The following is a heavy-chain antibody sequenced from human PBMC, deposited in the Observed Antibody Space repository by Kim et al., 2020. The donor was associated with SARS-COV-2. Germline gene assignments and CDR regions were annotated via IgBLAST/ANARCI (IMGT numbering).Heavy chain of an antibody. CDR2: ISFGGVT. V-gene: IGHV3-23*01. CDR1: GFTFSNYG. CDR3: VGICGNTSCSDEY. Sequence: GGSLRLSCAASGFTFSNYGVSWVRQAPGKGLEWVSAISFGGVTDYADSVRGRFTTSRDNPKSTVDLQMNSLRAEDTAVYYIVGICGNTSCSDEYWGQGTL. J-gene: IGHJ4*02. D-gene: IGHD2-2*01.